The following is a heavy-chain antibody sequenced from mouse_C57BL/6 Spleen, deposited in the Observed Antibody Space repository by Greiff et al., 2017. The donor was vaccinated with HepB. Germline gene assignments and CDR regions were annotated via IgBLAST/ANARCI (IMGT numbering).Heavy chain of an antibody. Sequence: VKLVESGPGLVQPSQSLSIACTVSGFSFTSYGVHWVRQSPGKGLEWLGVIWSGGSTDYNAAFISRLSISKDNSKSQVFFKMNSLQADDTAIYYCARNDGYTYAMDYWGQGTSVTVSS. V-gene: IGHV2-2*01. CDR3: ARNDGYTYAMDY. D-gene: IGHD2-3*01. J-gene: IGHJ4*01. CDR2: IWSGGST. CDR1: GFSFTSYG.